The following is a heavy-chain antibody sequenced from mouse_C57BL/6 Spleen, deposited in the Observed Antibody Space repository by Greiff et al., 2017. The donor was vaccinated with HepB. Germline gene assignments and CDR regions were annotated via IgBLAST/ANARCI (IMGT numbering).Heavy chain of an antibody. J-gene: IGHJ4*01. Sequence: QVQLQQSGAELVRPGTSVKVSCKASGYAFTNYLIEWVKQRPGQGLEWIGVINPGSGGTNYNEKFKGKATLTADKSSSTAYMQLSSLTSEDSAVYFCARSPYYYGSSPDYYAMDYWGQGTSVTVSS. CDR2: INPGSGGT. V-gene: IGHV1-54*01. CDR3: ARSPYYYGSSPDYYAMDY. CDR1: GYAFTNYL. D-gene: IGHD1-1*01.